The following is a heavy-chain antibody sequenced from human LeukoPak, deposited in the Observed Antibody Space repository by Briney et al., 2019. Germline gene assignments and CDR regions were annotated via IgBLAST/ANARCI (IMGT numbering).Heavy chain of an antibody. J-gene: IGHJ6*02. CDR1: GFTVSSNY. CDR3: ARAPISGWPYYYYYGMDV. Sequence: GGSLRLSCAASGFTVSSNYLSWVRQAPGKGLEWVSVIYSGGSTYYADSVKGRFTISRDNSKNTLYLQMNSLRAEDTAVYYCARAPISGWPYYYYYGMDVWGQGTTVTVSS. D-gene: IGHD6-19*01. V-gene: IGHV3-66*01. CDR2: IYSGGST.